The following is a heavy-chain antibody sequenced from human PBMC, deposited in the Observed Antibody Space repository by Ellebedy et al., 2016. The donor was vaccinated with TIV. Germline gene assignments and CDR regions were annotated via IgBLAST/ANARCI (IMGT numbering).Heavy chain of an antibody. D-gene: IGHD2-15*01. CDR2: SNHSGST. J-gene: IGHJ4*01. CDR1: GASISSYY. V-gene: IGHV4-34*01. Sequence: MPSETLSLTCTVSGASISSYYWSWIRQSTGKGLEWIGESNHSGSTNYNPSLKSRVTISVDTSKNQFSLKLSSVTDADTAVYYCAREAIVVVVAATRGFDYWGHGTLVTVSS. CDR3: AREAIVVVVAATRGFDY.